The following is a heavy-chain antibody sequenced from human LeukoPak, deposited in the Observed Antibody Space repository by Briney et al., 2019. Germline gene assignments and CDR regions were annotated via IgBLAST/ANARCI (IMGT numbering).Heavy chain of an antibody. CDR2: IIPLFRAA. CDR3: AVDCSSTSCYTGTTGDI. Sequence: ASVKVSCKASGGTFSDFGISWVRQAPGQGLEWMGGIIPLFRAANVPQKFQGRVTITADESTSTAYMELSSLRSEDTAVYYCAVDCSSTSCYTGTTGDIWGQGTMVTVSS. V-gene: IGHV1-69*13. D-gene: IGHD2-2*02. J-gene: IGHJ3*02. CDR1: GGTFSDFG.